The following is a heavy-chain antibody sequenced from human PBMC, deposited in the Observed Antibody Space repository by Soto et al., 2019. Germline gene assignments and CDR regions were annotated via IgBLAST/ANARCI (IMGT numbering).Heavy chain of an antibody. Sequence: AASVKVSCKASGYDFTSHYMHWVRQAPGQGLEWMGIINPIGGSTNYAQKFQGRVTMTRDTSTSTVYMELSSLRSEDTAVYYCARGFYDFEVPWGQGTLVTVSS. J-gene: IGHJ5*02. V-gene: IGHV1-46*01. CDR1: GYDFTSHY. D-gene: IGHD3-3*01. CDR3: ARGFYDFEVP. CDR2: INPIGGST.